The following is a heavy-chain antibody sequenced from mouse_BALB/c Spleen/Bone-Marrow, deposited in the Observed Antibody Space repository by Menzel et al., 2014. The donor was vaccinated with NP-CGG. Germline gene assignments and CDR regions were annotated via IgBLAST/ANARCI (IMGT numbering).Heavy chain of an antibody. CDR2: IYPGDGDT. D-gene: IGHD4-1*01. Sequence: QVQLQQSGAELARPGASVKLSCKASGYTFTSYCMQWVKQRPGQGLEWIGAIYPGDGDTRYTQKFKGKATLTADKSSSTAYMQLSSLASEDSAVYYCARGTGPDYWGQGTTLTVSS. CDR3: ARGTGPDY. J-gene: IGHJ2*01. V-gene: IGHV1-87*01. CDR1: GYTFTSYC.